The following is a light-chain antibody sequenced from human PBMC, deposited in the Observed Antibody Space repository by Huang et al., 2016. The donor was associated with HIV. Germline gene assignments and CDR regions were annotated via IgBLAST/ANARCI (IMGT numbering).Light chain of an antibody. J-gene: IGKJ2*01. CDR3: QQSYGIPRI. V-gene: IGKV1-39*01. CDR2: GTS. Sequence: DIQMTQSPSSLSASVGDTVIITCRASQNISKYLNWYQQVPGRAPKLLIYGTSNLQRGVSLMRFSCRASGTDFTLTITSLQPEDAATYFCQQSYGIPRIFGLGT. CDR1: QNISKY.